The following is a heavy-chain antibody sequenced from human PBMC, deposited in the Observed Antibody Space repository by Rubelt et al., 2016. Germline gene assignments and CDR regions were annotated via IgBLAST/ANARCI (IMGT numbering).Heavy chain of an antibody. V-gene: IGHV3-30*04. D-gene: IGHD2-15*01. CDR1: GFTFSSYA. CDR2: ISYDGSNK. Sequence: RLSCAASGFTFSSYAMHWVRQAPGKGLEWVAVISYDGSNKYYADSVKGRFTISRDNSKNTLYLQMNSLRAEDTAVYYCAKVREDTSPGPHYFDYWGQGTLVTVSS. J-gene: IGHJ4*02. CDR3: AKVREDTSPGPHYFDY.